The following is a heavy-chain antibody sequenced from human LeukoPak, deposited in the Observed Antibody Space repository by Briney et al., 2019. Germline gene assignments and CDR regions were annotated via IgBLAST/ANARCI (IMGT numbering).Heavy chain of an antibody. V-gene: IGHV4-34*01. CDR2: IKHSGST. Sequence: SETLSLTCAVYGGSFSGYYWSWIRQPPGKGLEWVGEIKHSGSTNYNPSLKSRVTISVDTSKNQFSLKLSSVTAADTAVYYCARGSYNWNYRLSRNWFDPWGQGTLVTVSS. CDR1: GGSFSGYY. D-gene: IGHD1-7*01. CDR3: ARGSYNWNYRLSRNWFDP. J-gene: IGHJ5*02.